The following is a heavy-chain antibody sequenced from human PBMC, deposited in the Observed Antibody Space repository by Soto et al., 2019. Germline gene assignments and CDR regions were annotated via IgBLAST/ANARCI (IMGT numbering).Heavy chain of an antibody. CDR2: IIPIFGTA. V-gene: IGHV1-69*06. CDR3: ARQYCSGGSCYEVLYYYYGMDV. D-gene: IGHD2-15*01. CDR1: GGTFSSYA. J-gene: IGHJ6*02. Sequence: SVKVSCKASGGTFSSYAISWVRQAPGQGLEWMGGIIPIFGTANYAQKFQGRVTITADKSTGTAYMELSSLRSEDTAVYYCARQYCSGGSCYEVLYYYYGMDVWGQGTTVTVSS.